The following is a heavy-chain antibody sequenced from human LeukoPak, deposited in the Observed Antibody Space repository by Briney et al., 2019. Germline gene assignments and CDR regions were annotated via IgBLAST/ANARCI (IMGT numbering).Heavy chain of an antibody. Sequence: SETQSLTCAVYGGSFSGYYWSWIRQPPGKGLEWIGEINHSGSTYYNPSLKSRVTISVDTSKNQFSLKLSSVTAADTAVYYCATSSGSYYYWGQGTLVTVSS. CDR3: ATSSGSYYY. J-gene: IGHJ4*02. D-gene: IGHD1-26*01. V-gene: IGHV4-34*01. CDR1: GGSFSGYY. CDR2: INHSGST.